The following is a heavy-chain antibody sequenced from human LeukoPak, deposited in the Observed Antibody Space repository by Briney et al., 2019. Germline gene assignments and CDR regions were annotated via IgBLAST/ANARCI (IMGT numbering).Heavy chain of an antibody. CDR3: AKDSGMRYQFDY. Sequence: GGSLRLSCAASGFTFSSYGMHWVRQAPGKGLEWVAVIWYDGSNKYYADSAKGGFTISRDNSKNTLYLQMNSLIADDTAVYYCAKDSGMRYQFDYWGQGTLVTVSS. J-gene: IGHJ4*02. CDR1: GFTFSSYG. D-gene: IGHD2-2*01. CDR2: IWYDGSNK. V-gene: IGHV3-33*06.